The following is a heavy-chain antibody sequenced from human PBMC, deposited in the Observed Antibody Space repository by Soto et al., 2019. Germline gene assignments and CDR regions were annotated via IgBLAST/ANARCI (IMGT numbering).Heavy chain of an antibody. V-gene: IGHV3-23*01. CDR1: GFTFSSYA. J-gene: IGHJ5*02. CDR2: ISGSGGST. CDR3: ASLQPMRRCSGGSCVPFWFDP. Sequence: GGSLRLSCAASGFTFSSYAMSWVRQAPGKGLEWVSAISGSGGSTYYADSVKGRFTISRDNSKNTLYLQMNSLRAEDTAVYYCASLQPMRRCSGGSCVPFWFDPWGQGTLVTVSS. D-gene: IGHD2-15*01.